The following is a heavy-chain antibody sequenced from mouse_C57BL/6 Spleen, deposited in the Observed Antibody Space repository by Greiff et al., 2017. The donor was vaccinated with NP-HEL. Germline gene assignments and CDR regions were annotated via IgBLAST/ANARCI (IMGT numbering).Heavy chain of an antibody. D-gene: IGHD1-3*01. CDR1: GYSITSGYY. Sequence: ESGPGLVKPSQSLSLTCSVTGYSITSGYYWNWIRQFPGNKLEWMGYISYDGSNNYNPSLKNRISITRDTSKNQFFLKLNSVTTEDTATYYCARARKGAMDYWGQGTSVTVSS. CDR3: ARARKGAMDY. V-gene: IGHV3-6*01. J-gene: IGHJ4*01. CDR2: ISYDGSN.